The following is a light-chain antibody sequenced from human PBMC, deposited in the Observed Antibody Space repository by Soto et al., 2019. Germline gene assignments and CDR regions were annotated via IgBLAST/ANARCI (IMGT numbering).Light chain of an antibody. V-gene: IGKV3-20*01. CDR2: DTS. Sequence: IVLTQSPGTPSLSPGERATLSCRASQSVGRRYLAWYQQKPGQAPMLLIYDTSERASDIPDRFSGSGSGTDFTLTISRLVPEDFAVYYCQYQGTFGGGTKVEIK. CDR1: QSVGRRY. J-gene: IGKJ4*01. CDR3: QYQGT.